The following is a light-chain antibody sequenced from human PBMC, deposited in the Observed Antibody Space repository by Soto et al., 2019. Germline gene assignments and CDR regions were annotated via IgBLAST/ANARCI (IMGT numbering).Light chain of an antibody. CDR3: SSYTSSSTLV. Sequence: QSVLTQPASASGSPGQSITISCTGTSSDVGGYNYVSWYQQHPGKAPKVVIYEVSNRPSWISNRFSGSKSGNTASLTISGLQAEDEADYYCSSYTSSSTLVFGGGTKLTVL. J-gene: IGLJ2*01. CDR2: EVS. CDR1: SSDVGGYNY. V-gene: IGLV2-14*01.